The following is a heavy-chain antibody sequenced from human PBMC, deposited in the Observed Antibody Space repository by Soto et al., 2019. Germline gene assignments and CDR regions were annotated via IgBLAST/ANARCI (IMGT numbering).Heavy chain of an antibody. Sequence: QVQLVQSGAEVKKPGSSVKVSCKASGGTFSSYAISWVRQAPGQGLEWMGGIIPIFGTANYAQKFQGRVTITADESTSTAYMELSSLRSEDTAVYYCARSHSSGFGDYYYYGMDVWGQGTTVTVSS. CDR1: GGTFSSYA. J-gene: IGHJ6*02. D-gene: IGHD6-19*01. CDR3: ARSHSSGFGDYYYYGMDV. V-gene: IGHV1-69*12. CDR2: IIPIFGTA.